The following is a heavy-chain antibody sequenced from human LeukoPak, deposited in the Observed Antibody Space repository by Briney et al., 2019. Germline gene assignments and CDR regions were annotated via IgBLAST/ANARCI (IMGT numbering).Heavy chain of an antibody. D-gene: IGHD3-3*01. Sequence: ASVKVSCKASGYTFTGYYMHWVRQAPGQGLEWMGWINPNSGGTNYAQKFQGWVTMTRDTSIGTAYMELSRLGSDDTAVYYCARTTSTIFGVEYYFDYWGQGTLVTVSS. CDR3: ARTTSTIFGVEYYFDY. CDR2: INPNSGGT. CDR1: GYTFTGYY. J-gene: IGHJ4*02. V-gene: IGHV1-2*04.